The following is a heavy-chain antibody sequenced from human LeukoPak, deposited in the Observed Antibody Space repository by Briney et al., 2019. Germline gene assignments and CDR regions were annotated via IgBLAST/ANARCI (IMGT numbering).Heavy chain of an antibody. Sequence: GGSLRLSCAASGFTFGSYSMNWVRQAPGKGLEWVSSISSSSSYIYYADSVKGRFTISRDNAKNSLYLQMNSLRAEDTAVYYCARDLAYYYYDSSGYYGNPIDYWGQGTLVTVSS. J-gene: IGHJ4*02. D-gene: IGHD3-22*01. CDR1: GFTFGSYS. V-gene: IGHV3-21*01. CDR2: ISSSSSYI. CDR3: ARDLAYYYYDSSGYYGNPIDY.